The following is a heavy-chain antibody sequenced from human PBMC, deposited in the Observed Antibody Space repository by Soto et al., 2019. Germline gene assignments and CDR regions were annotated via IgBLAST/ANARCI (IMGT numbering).Heavy chain of an antibody. D-gene: IGHD1-26*01. Sequence: PSETLSLTCTVYGGSFSGYYWSWIRQPPGKGLEWIGEINHSGSTNYNPSLKSRVTISVDTSKNQFSLKLSSVTAADTAVYYCARGDVGDGYNFDYWGQGTLVTVSS. CDR2: INHSGST. CDR1: GGSFSGYY. J-gene: IGHJ4*02. V-gene: IGHV4-34*01. CDR3: ARGDVGDGYNFDY.